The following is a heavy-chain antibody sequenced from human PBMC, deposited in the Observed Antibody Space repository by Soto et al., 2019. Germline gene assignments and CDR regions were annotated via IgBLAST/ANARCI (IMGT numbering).Heavy chain of an antibody. Sequence: QPGGSLRLSCAASGFTFSSYWMHWVRQAPGKGLAWVSRINSDGSSTSYADSVKGRFTISRDNAKNTLYLQMNSLRAEDTAVYYCARAPRITIFGVVTDTDDAFDIWGQGTMVTVSS. CDR3: ARAPRITIFGVVTDTDDAFDI. CDR1: GFTFSSYW. D-gene: IGHD3-3*01. J-gene: IGHJ3*02. V-gene: IGHV3-74*01. CDR2: INSDGSST.